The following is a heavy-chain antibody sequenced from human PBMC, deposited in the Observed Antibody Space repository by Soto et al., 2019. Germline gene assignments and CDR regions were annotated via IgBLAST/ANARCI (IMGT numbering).Heavy chain of an antibody. Sequence: ASENGSWRASGYGFPSQCMQSLLQGPQQVLEWMGMTNPSCGSTSYAQKFQGRVTMTRDTSTSTVYMELSSLRSEDTAVYYCARGVRFLEWPLLTMQLYYYYYYGMDVWGQGTTVTVSS. CDR1: GYGFPSQC. CDR2: TNPSCGST. CDR3: ARGVRFLEWPLLTMQLYYYYYYGMDV. V-gene: IGHV1-46*01. J-gene: IGHJ6*02. D-gene: IGHD3-3*01.